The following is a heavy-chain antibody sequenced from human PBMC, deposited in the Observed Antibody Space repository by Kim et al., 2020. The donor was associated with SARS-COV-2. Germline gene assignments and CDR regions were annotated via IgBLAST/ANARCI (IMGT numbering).Heavy chain of an antibody. CDR3: ARDMWVKDLGDGYNLLGRAFDI. Sequence: GGPLRLSCAASGFTFSDYYMSWIRQAPGKGLEWVSYISSSGSTIYYADSVKGRFTISRDNAKNSLYLQMNSLRAEDTAVYYCARDMWVKDLGDGYNLLGRAFDIWGQGTMVTVSS. CDR1: GFTFSDYY. J-gene: IGHJ3*02. D-gene: IGHD5-12*01. V-gene: IGHV3-11*04. CDR2: ISSSGSTI.